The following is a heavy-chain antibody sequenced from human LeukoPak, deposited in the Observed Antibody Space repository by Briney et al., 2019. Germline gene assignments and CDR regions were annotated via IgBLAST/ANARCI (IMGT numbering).Heavy chain of an antibody. Sequence: GGSLRLSCAASGFTFSTYWMSWVRQAPGKGLEWVANIKQDGSEKYYVDSVKGRFTISRDNAKNPLYLQMNSLRAEDTAVYYCARDGTYTDYDPDFDYWGQGTQVTVSS. CDR3: ARDGTYTDYDPDFDY. V-gene: IGHV3-7*04. J-gene: IGHJ4*02. CDR1: GFTFSTYW. CDR2: IKQDGSEK. D-gene: IGHD5-12*01.